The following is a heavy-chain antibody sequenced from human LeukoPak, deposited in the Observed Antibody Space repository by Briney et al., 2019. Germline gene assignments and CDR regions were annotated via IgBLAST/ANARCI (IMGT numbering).Heavy chain of an antibody. CDR2: ISYDGSNK. CDR3: AREKGRAFDI. V-gene: IGHV3-30*04. J-gene: IGHJ3*02. CDR1: GFTFSSYA. Sequence: GRSLRPSCAASGFTFSSYAMHWVRQAPGKGLEWVAVISYDGSNKYYADSVKGRFTISRDNSKNTLYLQMNSLRAEDTAVYYCAREKGRAFDIWGQGTMVTVSS.